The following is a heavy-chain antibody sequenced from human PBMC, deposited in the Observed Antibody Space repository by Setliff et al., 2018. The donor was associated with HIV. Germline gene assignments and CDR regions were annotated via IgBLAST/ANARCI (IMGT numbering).Heavy chain of an antibody. V-gene: IGHV4-59*01. CDR2: IYYSGST. CDR1: GGPMSSYY. D-gene: IGHD3-10*01. J-gene: IGHJ3*02. CDR3: GRVGFGELFGAFDI. Sequence: SETLSLTCTVSGGPMSSYYWSWIRQPPGKGLEWVGYIYYSGSTNYNPSLKSRVSISVDTSKNQFSLKLSSVTAADTAMYYCGRVGFGELFGAFDIWGQGIMVTVSS.